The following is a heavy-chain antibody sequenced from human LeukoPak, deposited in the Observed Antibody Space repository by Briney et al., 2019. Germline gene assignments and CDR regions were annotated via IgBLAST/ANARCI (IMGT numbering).Heavy chain of an antibody. D-gene: IGHD1-1*01. CDR1: GFTFSDHR. J-gene: IGHJ4*02. V-gene: IGHV3-7*03. Sequence: GGSLRLSCAASGFTFSDHRMIWARQAPGKGLEWVANIKQDGREKNYVDSVKGRLTIPRDNAKNSLYLQMNSLRAEDTAVYHCARDTNWYPIDYWGQGTLVTVSS. CDR3: ARDTNWYPIDY. CDR2: IKQDGREK.